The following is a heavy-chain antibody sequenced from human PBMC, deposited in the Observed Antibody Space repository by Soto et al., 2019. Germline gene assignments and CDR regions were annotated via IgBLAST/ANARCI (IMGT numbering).Heavy chain of an antibody. CDR3: ARGEGMAARHFDY. D-gene: IGHD6-6*01. Sequence: ASVKVSCKASGYTFTSYDINWVRQATGQGLEWMGWMNPNSGDTNYAQKFQGRVTMTRNTSISTAYMELSRLRSDDTAVYYCARGEGMAARHFDYWGQGTLVTVSS. J-gene: IGHJ4*02. V-gene: IGHV1-8*01. CDR2: MNPNSGDT. CDR1: GYTFTSYD.